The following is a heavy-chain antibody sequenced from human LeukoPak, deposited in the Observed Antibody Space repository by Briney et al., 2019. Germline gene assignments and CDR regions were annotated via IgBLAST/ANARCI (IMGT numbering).Heavy chain of an antibody. D-gene: IGHD4-11*01. J-gene: IGHJ4*02. CDR3: ARDYSSPDY. CDR1: GYTFTNYD. CDR2: MNPNSGNT. V-gene: IGHV1-8*03. Sequence: PEASVKVSCKASGYTFTNYDINWVRQATGQGLEWMGWMNPNSGNTGSAQKFQGRVTITMNTSISTAYMELTSLRSEDTAVYYCARDYSSPDYWGQGTLVTVSS.